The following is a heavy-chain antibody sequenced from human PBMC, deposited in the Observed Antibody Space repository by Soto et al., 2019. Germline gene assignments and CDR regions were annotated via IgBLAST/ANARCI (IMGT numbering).Heavy chain of an antibody. V-gene: IGHV1-2*02. D-gene: IGHD2-8*01. CDR1: GYTFTGYY. CDR3: AREIGVLMVYASWFDP. Sequence: ASVKVSCKASGYTFTGYYMHWVRQAPGQGLEWMGWINPNSGGTNYAQKFQGRVTMTRDTSISTAYMELSRLRSDDTAVYYSAREIGVLMVYASWFDPWGQGTLVTVSS. CDR2: INPNSGGT. J-gene: IGHJ5*02.